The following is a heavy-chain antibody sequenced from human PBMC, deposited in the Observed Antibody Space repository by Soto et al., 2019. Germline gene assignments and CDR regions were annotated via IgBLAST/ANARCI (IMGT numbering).Heavy chain of an antibody. Sequence: GGSLRLSCAASGFTFSSYAMSWVRQAPGKGLEWVSAISGSGGSTYYADSVKGRFTISRDNSKNTLYLQMNSLRAEDTAVYYCAKVDPNPERGGFGELIYYGMDVWGQGTTVTVSS. CDR1: GFTFSSYA. CDR3: AKVDPNPERGGFGELIYYGMDV. D-gene: IGHD3-10*01. J-gene: IGHJ6*02. V-gene: IGHV3-23*01. CDR2: ISGSGGST.